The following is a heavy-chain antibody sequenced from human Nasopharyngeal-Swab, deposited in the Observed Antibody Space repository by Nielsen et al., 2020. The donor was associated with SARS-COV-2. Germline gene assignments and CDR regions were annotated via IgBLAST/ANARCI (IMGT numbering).Heavy chain of an antibody. J-gene: IGHJ4*02. CDR1: GFTFSDYY. CDR2: ISSSGSTI. Sequence: GESLMISCAASGFTFSDYYMSWIRQAPGKGLEWVSYISSSGSTIYYADSVKGRFTISRDNAKNSLYLQMNSLRAEDTAVYYCARARGYSGYGFDYWGQGTLVTVSS. CDR3: ARARGYSGYGFDY. V-gene: IGHV3-11*01. D-gene: IGHD5-12*01.